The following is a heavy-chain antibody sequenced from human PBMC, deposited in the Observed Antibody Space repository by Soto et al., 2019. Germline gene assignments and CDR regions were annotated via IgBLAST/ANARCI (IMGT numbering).Heavy chain of an antibody. CDR1: GGSVSSGRYQ. D-gene: IGHD3-3*01. J-gene: IGHJ6*01. Sequence: SDTLSLTSTVSGGSVSSGRYQWSWIRQSPGKGLEWIGYIYYTGTTNYNPSLKSRVTISVDTSKNQFSLKLTSVTAADTALYFCARLQFYDFWSFSVPIDVWGQGTSVTASS. CDR3: ARLQFYDFWSFSVPIDV. CDR2: IYYTGTT. V-gene: IGHV4-61*01.